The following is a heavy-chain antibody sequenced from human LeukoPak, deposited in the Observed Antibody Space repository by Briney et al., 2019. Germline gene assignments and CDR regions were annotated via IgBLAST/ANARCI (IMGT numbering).Heavy chain of an antibody. V-gene: IGHV4-59*08. J-gene: IGHJ4*02. D-gene: IGHD6-19*01. Sequence: SETLSLTCTVSGGSISSYYWSWIRQPPGKGLEWIGYIYYSGSTNYNPSLKSRVTISVDTSKNQFSLKLSSVTAADTAVYYCARRAPVAGTTVPYYYFDYWGQGTLVTVSS. CDR1: GGSISSYY. CDR2: IYYSGST. CDR3: ARRAPVAGTTVPYYYFDY.